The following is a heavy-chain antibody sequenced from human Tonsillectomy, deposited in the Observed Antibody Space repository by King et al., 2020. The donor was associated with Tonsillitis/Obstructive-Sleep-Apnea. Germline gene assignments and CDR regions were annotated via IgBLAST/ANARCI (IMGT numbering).Heavy chain of an antibody. J-gene: IGHJ3*02. V-gene: IGHV3-7*04. CDR2: IKKDGSEK. Sequence: VQRVESGGGLVQPGGSLRLSCAASGFTFSSYWMTWVRQAPGKRLEWVANIKKDGSEKYYVDSVKGRFIISRDNAKNSMYLQMSSLRAEDTAVYYCAREKGRFLEWFSPVGAFDIWGQGTMVTVSS. D-gene: IGHD3-3*01. CDR1: GFTFSSYW. CDR3: AREKGRFLEWFSPVGAFDI.